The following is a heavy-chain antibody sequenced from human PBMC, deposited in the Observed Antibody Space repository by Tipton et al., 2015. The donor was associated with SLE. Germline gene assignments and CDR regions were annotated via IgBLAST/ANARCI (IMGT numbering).Heavy chain of an antibody. Sequence: QSGPEVKKPGASVKVSCKASGYTFTSYAMHWVRQDPGQRLEWMGWINAGNGNTKYSQKFQGRVTITRDTSASTAYMELSSLRSEDTAVYYCARDLLGSSWPFDYWGQGTLVTVSS. V-gene: IGHV1-3*01. CDR1: GYTFTSYA. CDR3: ARDLLGSSWPFDY. CDR2: INAGNGNT. J-gene: IGHJ4*02. D-gene: IGHD6-13*01.